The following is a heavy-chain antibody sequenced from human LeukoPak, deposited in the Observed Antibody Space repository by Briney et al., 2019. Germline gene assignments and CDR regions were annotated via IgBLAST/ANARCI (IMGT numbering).Heavy chain of an antibody. D-gene: IGHD1-26*01. CDR1: GYSISSGHY. J-gene: IGHJ4*02. CDR2: IYHSGST. V-gene: IGHV4-38-2*02. Sequence: SETLSLTCTVSGYSISSGHYWGWIRQPPGKGLEWIGSIYHSGSTYYNPSLKSRVTISVDTSKNQFSLKLSSVTAADTAVYYCARGPYSGRTVVDYWGQGTLVTVSS. CDR3: ARGPYSGRTVVDY.